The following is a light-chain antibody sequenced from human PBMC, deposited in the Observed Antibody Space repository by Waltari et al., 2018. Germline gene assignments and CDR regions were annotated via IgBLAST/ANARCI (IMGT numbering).Light chain of an antibody. J-gene: IGKJ2*01. Sequence: EIVLTQSPSTLSLSAGDTATLSCRASQSLSVAYLAWYQHKSGQAPRLIIYGASYRATGIPDRFSGSGSGTDFTLTITRLEPDDFAVYYCQQYDTSPGTFGQGTKLEI. CDR1: QSLSVAY. V-gene: IGKV3-20*01. CDR2: GAS. CDR3: QQYDTSPGT.